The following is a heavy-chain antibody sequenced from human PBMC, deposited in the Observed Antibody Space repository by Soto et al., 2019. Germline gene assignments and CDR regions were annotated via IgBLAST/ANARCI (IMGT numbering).Heavy chain of an antibody. V-gene: IGHV1-8*01. CDR2: MNPNSGNT. CDR1: GYTFTSYD. J-gene: IGHJ6*02. Sequence: ASVKVSCKASGYTFTSYDINWVRQATGQGLEWMGWMNPNSGNTGYAQKLQGRVTMTRNTSISTAYMELSSLRSEDTAVYYCARGRIVAIGSGAYGMDVWGQGTTVTVSS. CDR3: ARGRIVAIGSGAYGMDV. D-gene: IGHD5-12*01.